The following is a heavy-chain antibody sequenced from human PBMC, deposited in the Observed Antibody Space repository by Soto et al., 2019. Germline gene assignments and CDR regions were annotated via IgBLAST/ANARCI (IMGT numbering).Heavy chain of an antibody. J-gene: IGHJ4*02. V-gene: IGHV1-18*01. CDR3: ARDFGGKRSYYDSSAYEYYFDY. CDR2: ISTYNGNT. Sequence: ASVKVSCKASCYTFTSYGISWVRQAPGQGLEWMGWISTYNGNTKYAQKLQGRVTMTTDTSTSKVYMELRSLRSDDTAVYYCARDFGGKRSYYDSSAYEYYFDYWGQGTLVTVSS. CDR1: CYTFTSYG. D-gene: IGHD3-22*01.